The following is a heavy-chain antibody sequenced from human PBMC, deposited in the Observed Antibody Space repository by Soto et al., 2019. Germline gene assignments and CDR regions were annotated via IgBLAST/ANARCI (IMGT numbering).Heavy chain of an antibody. CDR1: GGSITSSSYS. CDR3: ARLGAYCQSLDP. J-gene: IGHJ5*02. CDR2: IYFGGTT. D-gene: IGHD2-21*01. Sequence: SETLSLTCAVSGGSITSSSYSWAWIRQPPGKGLEWVGYIYFGGTTSYNPSLKSRVTISLETSNSQFSLRLTSVTAADTAVYYFARLGAYCQSLDPWGPGTLVTGSS. V-gene: IGHV4-61*05.